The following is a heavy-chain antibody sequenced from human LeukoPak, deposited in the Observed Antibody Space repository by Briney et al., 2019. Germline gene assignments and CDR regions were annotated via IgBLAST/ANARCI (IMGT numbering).Heavy chain of an antibody. CDR1: GGSISSSYY. CDR3: ARHQGNYGDYYYYMDV. J-gene: IGHJ6*03. V-gene: IGHV4-39*01. D-gene: IGHD4-17*01. Sequence: PSETLSLTCTVSGGSISSSYYWGWIRQSPGKGLEWIGSIYYSGSTYYNPSLKRRVTISVDTSKNQFSLKLSSVTAADTAVYYCARHQGNYGDYYYYMDVWGKGTTVTVSS. CDR2: IYYSGST.